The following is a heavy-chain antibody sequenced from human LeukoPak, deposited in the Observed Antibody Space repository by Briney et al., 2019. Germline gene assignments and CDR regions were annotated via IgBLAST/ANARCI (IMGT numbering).Heavy chain of an antibody. CDR2: INWNGGST. CDR1: RFTFSDYY. J-gene: IGHJ4*02. CDR3: ARTPPYYDFWSGYYTGLYYFDY. V-gene: IGHV3-20*04. Sequence: PGGSLRLSCAASRFTFSDYYMTWVRQAPGKGLEWVSGINWNGGSTGYADSVKGRFTISRDNAKNSLYLQMNSLRAEDTALYYCARTPPYYDFWSGYYTGLYYFDYWGQGTLVTVSS. D-gene: IGHD3-3*01.